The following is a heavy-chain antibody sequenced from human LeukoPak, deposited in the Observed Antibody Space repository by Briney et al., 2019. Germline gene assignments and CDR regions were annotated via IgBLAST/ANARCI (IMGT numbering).Heavy chain of an antibody. D-gene: IGHD6-19*01. J-gene: IGHJ4*02. CDR2: INPNSGGT. Sequence: ASVKVSCKASGYTFTGYYMHWVRQAPGQGLEWMGWINPNSGGTNYAQKFQGRVTMTRDTSISTAYMELSRLRSDDTAVYYCARVEAVAGPIDYWGQGTLVTLSS. CDR3: ARVEAVAGPIDY. CDR1: GYTFTGYY. V-gene: IGHV1-2*02.